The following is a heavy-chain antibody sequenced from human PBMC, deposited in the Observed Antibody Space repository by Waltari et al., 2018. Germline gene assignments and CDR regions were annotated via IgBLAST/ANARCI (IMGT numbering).Heavy chain of an antibody. J-gene: IGHJ2*01. CDR3: ASRYCSGGSCYSHWYFDL. Sequence: QVQLQESGPGLVKPSQTLSLTCTVSGGSISSGGYYWSWIRQHPGKGLEWIGYIYYSGSTNYNPSLKSRVTISVDTSKNQFSLKLSSVTAADTAVYYCASRYCSGGSCYSHWYFDLWGRGTLVTVSS. CDR2: IYYSGST. V-gene: IGHV4-31*03. D-gene: IGHD2-15*01. CDR1: GGSISSGGYY.